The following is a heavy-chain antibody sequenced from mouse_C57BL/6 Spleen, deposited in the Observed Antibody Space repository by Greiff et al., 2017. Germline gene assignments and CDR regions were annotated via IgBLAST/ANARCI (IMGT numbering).Heavy chain of an antibody. CDR3: AREEDGYYAFFDY. Sequence: EVQLQASGPGLVKPSQSLSLTCSVTGYSITSGYYWNWIRQFPGNKLEWMGYISYDGSNNYNPSLKNRISITRDTSKNQFFLKLNSVTTEDTATYYCAREEDGYYAFFDYWGQGTTLTVSS. CDR2: ISYDGSN. J-gene: IGHJ2*01. CDR1: GYSITSGYY. V-gene: IGHV3-6*01. D-gene: IGHD2-3*01.